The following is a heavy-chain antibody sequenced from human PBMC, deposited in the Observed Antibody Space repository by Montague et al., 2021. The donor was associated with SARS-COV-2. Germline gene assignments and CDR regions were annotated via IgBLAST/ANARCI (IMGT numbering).Heavy chain of an antibody. CDR2: IFYSGST. Sequence: SETLSLTYTVSGGSISSSSYYWGWTRQPPGKGLEWIGSIFYSGSTDYIPSLKSRVTISVDTSKNQFSLKLSSVTAADTAVYYCASMVRAQVYYFDYWGQGTLVTVSS. CDR3: ASMVRAQVYYFDY. CDR1: GGSISSSSYY. J-gene: IGHJ4*02. V-gene: IGHV4-39*01. D-gene: IGHD3-10*01.